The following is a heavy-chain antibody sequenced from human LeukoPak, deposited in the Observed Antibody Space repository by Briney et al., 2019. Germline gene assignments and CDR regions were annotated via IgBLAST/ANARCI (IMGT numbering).Heavy chain of an antibody. CDR3: ARTENYIPEDWFDP. Sequence: SETLSLTCTVSGGSISSSTHYWGWIRQPPGKGLECIGSIYYSGSTYYNPSLKSPVAISVDTSKNQFSLKLSSVTAADTAVYYCARTENYIPEDWFDPWGQGTLVTVSS. CDR1: GGSISSSTHY. V-gene: IGHV4-39*01. D-gene: IGHD5-24*01. CDR2: IYYSGST. J-gene: IGHJ5*02.